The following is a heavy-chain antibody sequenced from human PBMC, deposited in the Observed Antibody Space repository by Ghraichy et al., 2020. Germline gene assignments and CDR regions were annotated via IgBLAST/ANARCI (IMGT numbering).Heavy chain of an antibody. CDR3: AREKNYYYYYMDV. V-gene: IGHV4-31*03. CDR1: GGSISSGGYY. CDR2: IYYSGST. J-gene: IGHJ6*03. Sequence: TLSLTCTVSGGSISSGGYYWSWIRQHPGKGLEWIGYIYYSGSTYYNPSLKSRVTISVDTSKNQFSLKLSSVTAADTAVYYCAREKNYYYYYMDVWGKGTTVTVSS.